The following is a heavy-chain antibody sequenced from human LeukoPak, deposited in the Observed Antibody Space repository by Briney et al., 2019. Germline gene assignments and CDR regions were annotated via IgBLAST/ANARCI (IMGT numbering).Heavy chain of an antibody. D-gene: IGHD3-3*01. J-gene: IGHJ4*02. CDR2: ISYDGSNK. CDR3: AGQLELRFLEWLFDY. V-gene: IGHV3-30*03. CDR1: GFTFSSYG. Sequence: GRSLRLSCAASGFTFSSYGMHWVRQAPGKGLEWVAVISYDGSNKYYADSVKGRFTISRDNSKNTLYLQMNGLRAEDTAVYYCAGQLELRFLEWLFDYWGQGTLVTVSS.